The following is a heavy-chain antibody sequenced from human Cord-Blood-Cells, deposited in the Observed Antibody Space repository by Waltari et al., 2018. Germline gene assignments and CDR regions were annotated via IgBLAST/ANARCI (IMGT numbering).Heavy chain of an antibody. CDR1: GYTFTGYY. V-gene: IGHV1-2*05. D-gene: IGHD2-2*01. J-gene: IGHJ4*02. Sequence: QVQLVQSGAEVEKPGASVKVSCKASGYTFTGYYMHWVRQAPGQGLEWMGRINPNSGGTNYAQKFQGRVTMTRDTSISTAYMELSRLRSDDTVVYYCARSNCSSTSCYYFDYWGQGTLVTVSS. CDR2: INPNSGGT. CDR3: ARSNCSSTSCYYFDY.